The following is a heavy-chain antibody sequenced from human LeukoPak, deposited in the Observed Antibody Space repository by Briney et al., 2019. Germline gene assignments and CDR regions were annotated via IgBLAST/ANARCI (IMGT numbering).Heavy chain of an antibody. Sequence: PSETLSLTCTVSGGSISSYYWSWIRQPPGKGLEWIGYIYYSGSTNYNPALKSRVTIPVATSKNQFSVKLRSVTAADTAVYYCARGGIAADFQHWGQGTLVTVSS. CDR2: IYYSGST. CDR1: GGSISSYY. V-gene: IGHV4-59*01. J-gene: IGHJ1*01. CDR3: ARGGIAADFQH. D-gene: IGHD6-25*01.